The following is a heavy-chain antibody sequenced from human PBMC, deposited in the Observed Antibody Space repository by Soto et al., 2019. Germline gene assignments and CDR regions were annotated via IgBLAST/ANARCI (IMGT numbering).Heavy chain of an antibody. D-gene: IGHD6-19*01. J-gene: IGHJ5*02. Sequence: EVQLVESGGGLVQPGGSLRLSCAASGFTFSSYEMNWVRQAPGKGLEWVSYISSSGSTIYYADSVKGRFTISRDNAKNSLFLQMNSLRDEDTAVYYCARVKDIAVTGTPRWFDPWGQGTLVTVSS. CDR1: GFTFSSYE. V-gene: IGHV3-48*03. CDR2: ISSSGSTI. CDR3: ARVKDIAVTGTPRWFDP.